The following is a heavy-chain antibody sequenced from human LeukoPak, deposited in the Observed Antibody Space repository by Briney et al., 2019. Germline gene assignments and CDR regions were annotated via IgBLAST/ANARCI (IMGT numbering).Heavy chain of an antibody. CDR2: ISSSSTYI. J-gene: IGHJ4*02. CDR1: GFTFSSYS. V-gene: IGHV3-21*01. D-gene: IGHD3-10*01. CDR3: ASYGSGSYYNVEFDY. Sequence: GGSLRLSCAASGFTFSSYSMNWVRQAPGKGLEWVSSISSSSTYIYYADSVKGRFTISRDNAKNSLYLQMNSLRAEDTAVYYCASYGSGSYYNVEFDYWGQGTLVTVSS.